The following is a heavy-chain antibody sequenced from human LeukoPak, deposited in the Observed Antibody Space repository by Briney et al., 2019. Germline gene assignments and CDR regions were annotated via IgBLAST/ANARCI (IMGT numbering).Heavy chain of an antibody. V-gene: IGHV4-34*01. Sequence: SETLSHTCAVYGGSFSGYYWSWIRQPPGKGLEWIGEINHSGSTNYNPSLKSRVTISVDTSKNQFSLKLSSVTAADTAVYYCARGRPNFCSSTSCYPLRYYYYYGMDVWGKGTTVTVSS. CDR3: ARGRPNFCSSTSCYPLRYYYYYGMDV. J-gene: IGHJ6*04. CDR2: INHSGST. CDR1: GGSFSGYY. D-gene: IGHD2-2*01.